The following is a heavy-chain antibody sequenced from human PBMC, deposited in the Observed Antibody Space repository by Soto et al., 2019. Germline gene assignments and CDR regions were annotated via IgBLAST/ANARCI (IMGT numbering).Heavy chain of an antibody. Sequence: GGFLRLSCAASGFIFSSYGMHWVRQAPGKGLEWVAIIWYDGSYKYYADSVKGRFTISRDNSKNTLYLQMNSLRAEDTAVYYCARESSGYPDYWGQGTLVTVSS. CDR2: IWYDGSYK. CDR3: ARESSGYPDY. CDR1: GFIFSSYG. D-gene: IGHD3-22*01. V-gene: IGHV3-33*01. J-gene: IGHJ4*02.